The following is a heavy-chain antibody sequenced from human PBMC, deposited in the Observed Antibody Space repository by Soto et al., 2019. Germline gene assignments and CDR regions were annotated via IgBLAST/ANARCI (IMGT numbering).Heavy chain of an antibody. V-gene: IGHV4-61*01. CDR3: ARIYGSGSYFYYYGMDV. D-gene: IGHD3-10*01. Sequence: SETLSLTCTVSGGSVSSGSYYWSWIRQPPGKGLEWIGYIYYSGSTNYNPSLKSRVTISVDTSKNQFSLKLSSVTAADTAVYYRARIYGSGSYFYYYGMDVWGQGTTVTVSS. J-gene: IGHJ6*02. CDR2: IYYSGST. CDR1: GGSVSSGSYY.